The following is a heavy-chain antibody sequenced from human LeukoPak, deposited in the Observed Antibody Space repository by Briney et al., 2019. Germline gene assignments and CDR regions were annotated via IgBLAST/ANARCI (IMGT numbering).Heavy chain of an antibody. CDR2: IYYSGTT. D-gene: IGHD1-26*01. J-gene: IGHJ3*02. V-gene: IGHV4-59*01. CDR3: ARGASGTLYDAFDI. CDR1: GGSISTYY. Sequence: PSETLSLTCTVSGGSISTYYWSWIRQPPGEGLEWIGSIYYSGTTHSNPSLKRRATISVDTSKNHLSLKVSSVTAADTAVYYCARGASGTLYDAFDIWGQGTMVTVSS.